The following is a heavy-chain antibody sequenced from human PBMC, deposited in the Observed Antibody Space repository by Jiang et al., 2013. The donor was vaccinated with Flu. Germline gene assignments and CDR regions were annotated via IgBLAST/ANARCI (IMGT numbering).Heavy chain of an antibody. CDR1: GGSISSGGYY. J-gene: IGHJ3*02. V-gene: IGHV4-31*03. Sequence: GSGLVKPSQTLSLTCTVSGGSISSGGYYWSWIRQHPGKGLEWIGYIYYSGSTYYNPSLKSRVTISVDTSKNQFSLKLSSVTAADTAVYYCARDQWGWYNRYDTGAFDIWGQGTMVTVSS. CDR2: IYYSGST. CDR3: ARDQWGWYNRYDTGAFDI. D-gene: IGHD1-1*01.